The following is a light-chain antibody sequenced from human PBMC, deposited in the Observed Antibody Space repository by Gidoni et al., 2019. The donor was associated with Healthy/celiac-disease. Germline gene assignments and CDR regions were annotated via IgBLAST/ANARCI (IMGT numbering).Light chain of an antibody. Sequence: QSALTQPASVSGSPGQSIATPCTGTSRYVGGYNYVPRSQQHPGKAPKLMIYEVSNRPSGVSKRFSGSKSGNTASLTISGLQAEDEADYYCSSYTSSSTLEVFGTGTKVTVL. V-gene: IGLV2-14*01. J-gene: IGLJ1*01. CDR1: SRYVGGYNY. CDR2: EVS. CDR3: SSYTSSSTLEV.